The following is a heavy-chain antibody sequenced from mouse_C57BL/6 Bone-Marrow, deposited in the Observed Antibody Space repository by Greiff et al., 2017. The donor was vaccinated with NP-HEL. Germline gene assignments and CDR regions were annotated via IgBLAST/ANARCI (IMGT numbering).Heavy chain of an antibody. CDR2: ISGGGGNT. CDR1: GFTFSSYT. D-gene: IGHD2-5*01. V-gene: IGHV5-9*01. Sequence: EVQGVESGGGLVKPGGSLKLSCAASGFTFSSYTMSWVRQTPEKRLEWVATISGGGGNTNYPDSVKGRFTISRDNAKNTLYLQMSSLRSEDTALYYCASPRYYSNYYAMDYWGQGTSVTVSS. CDR3: ASPRYYSNYYAMDY. J-gene: IGHJ4*01.